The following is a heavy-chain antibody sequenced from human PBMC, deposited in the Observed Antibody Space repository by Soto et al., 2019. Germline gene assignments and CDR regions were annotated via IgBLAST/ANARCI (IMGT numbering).Heavy chain of an antibody. CDR2: INHSGST. Sequence: PSETLSLTCAVYGGSFSGYYWSWIRQPPGKGLEWIGEINHSGSTNYNPSLKSRVTISVDTSKNQFSLKLSSVTAADTAVYYCARVPRTNITGTTFFFDYWGQGTLVTVS. V-gene: IGHV4-34*01. D-gene: IGHD1-7*01. CDR3: ARVPRTNITGTTFFFDY. CDR1: GGSFSGYY. J-gene: IGHJ4*02.